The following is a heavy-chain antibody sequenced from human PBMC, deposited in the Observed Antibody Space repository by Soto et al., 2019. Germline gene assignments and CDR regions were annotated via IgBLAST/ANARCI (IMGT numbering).Heavy chain of an antibody. V-gene: IGHV4-4*02. Sequence: SETLSLTCTVHSGSITSNNWWNWVRQPPGKGLEWIGEIHHSGTTNYNTSLKSRVTISLDKSRNQVSLKLSSVTAADTAVSYCARNIYCSDTSCYGFDPWGQGTPVTVSS. CDR1: SGSITSNNW. D-gene: IGHD2-2*01. J-gene: IGHJ5*02. CDR3: ARNIYCSDTSCYGFDP. CDR2: IHHSGTT.